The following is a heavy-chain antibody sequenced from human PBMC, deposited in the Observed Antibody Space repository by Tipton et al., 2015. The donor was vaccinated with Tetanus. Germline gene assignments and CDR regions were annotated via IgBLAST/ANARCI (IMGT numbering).Heavy chain of an antibody. CDR2: ISYDGTNK. J-gene: IGHJ3*02. Sequence: SLRLSCEASGFVFRSYAMHWVRQAPGKGLEWVALISYDGTNKDYADSVKGRFTTSRDNSKNILLLQMNSLRPEDTAMYYCARDKVPFGGVIVSDAYDIWGQGTAVTVSS. D-gene: IGHD3-16*01. CDR1: GFVFRSYA. V-gene: IGHV3-30*03. CDR3: ARDKVPFGGVIVSDAYDI.